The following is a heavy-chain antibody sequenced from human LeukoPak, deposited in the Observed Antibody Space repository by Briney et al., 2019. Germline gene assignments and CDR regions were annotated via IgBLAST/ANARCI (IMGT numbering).Heavy chain of an antibody. V-gene: IGHV3-30*04. CDR1: GFTFSSYA. J-gene: IGHJ6*03. D-gene: IGHD3-10*01. CDR3: ARDSIGTYYYGSGNDHYYYYYMDV. CDR2: ISYDGSNK. Sequence: GGSLRLSCAASGFTFSSYAMHWVRQAPGKGLEWVAVISYDGSNKYYADSVKGRFTISRDNSKNTLYLQMNSLRAEDTAVYYCARDSIGTYYYGSGNDHYYYYYMDVWGKGTTVTVSS.